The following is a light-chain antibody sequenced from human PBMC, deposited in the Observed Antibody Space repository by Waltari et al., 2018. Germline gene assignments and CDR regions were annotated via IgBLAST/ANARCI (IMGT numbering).Light chain of an antibody. CDR3: ASYAGGDTPYV. CDR1: GTDVGAYDN. Sequence: QSALSQPPSASGSPGQSVTISCTGSGTDVGAYDNVPRYQQRPGKAPKVLIYEVNKRPSGVPHRFSGSKSGATASLTVSWLQAEDEADYYCASYAGGDTPYVFGTGTTVTV. J-gene: IGLJ1*01. CDR2: EVN. V-gene: IGLV2-8*01.